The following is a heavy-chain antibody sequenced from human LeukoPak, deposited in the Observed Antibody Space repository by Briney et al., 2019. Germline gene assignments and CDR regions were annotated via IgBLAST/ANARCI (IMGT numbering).Heavy chain of an antibody. D-gene: IGHD5-18*01. CDR3: ARENGEQLWPYFDY. J-gene: IGHJ4*02. CDR2: ISYDGSNK. Sequence: GRSLRLSCGASGFTFSSYAMHWVRQAPGKGLEWVAVISYDGSNKYYADSVKGRFTISRDNSKNTLYLQMNSLRAEDTAVYYCARENGEQLWPYFDYWGQGTLVTVSS. V-gene: IGHV3-30*04. CDR1: GFTFSSYA.